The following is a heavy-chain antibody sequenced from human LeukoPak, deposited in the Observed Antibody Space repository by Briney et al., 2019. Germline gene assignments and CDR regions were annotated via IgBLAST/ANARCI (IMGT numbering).Heavy chain of an antibody. V-gene: IGHV4-4*07. Sequence: AEPLSLTCTVSGGSISNYYWSWIRQPAGKGLEWIGRFYTSGRTIYNPSLKSRVTISSDKSKNQFSLNLSSVTPADTAVYYCARDWNWFDPWGQGTLVTVSS. J-gene: IGHJ5*02. CDR2: FYTSGRT. CDR1: GGSISNYY. CDR3: ARDWNWFDP. D-gene: IGHD1-1*01.